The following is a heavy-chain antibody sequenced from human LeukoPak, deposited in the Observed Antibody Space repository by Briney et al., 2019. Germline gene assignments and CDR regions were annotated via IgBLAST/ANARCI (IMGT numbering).Heavy chain of an antibody. CDR1: GFTFVDYV. Sequence: GGSLRLSCTASGFTFVDYVMSWVRQAPGKGLEWVGLIRSKDYGGTTQYAASVKDRFTISRDDSKSIAYLQMNSLKTEDTAVYYCPRGIVTTIPDSWGQGTLVTVSS. CDR3: PRGIVTTIPDS. V-gene: IGHV3-49*04. J-gene: IGHJ4*02. D-gene: IGHD5-12*01. CDR2: IRSKDYGGTT.